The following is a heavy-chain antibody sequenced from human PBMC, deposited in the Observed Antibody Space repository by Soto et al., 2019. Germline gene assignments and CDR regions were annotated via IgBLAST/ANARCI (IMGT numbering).Heavy chain of an antibody. CDR3: ARDNGAEDDYGDGKAGFDP. D-gene: IGHD4-17*01. Sequence: SVKVSCKASGGTFSSYAISWVRQAPGQGLEWMGGIIPIFGTANYAQKFQGRVTITADKSTSTAYMELSSLRSEDTAVYYCARDNGAEDDYGDGKAGFDPSGQGTRVTVAS. J-gene: IGHJ5*02. CDR2: IIPIFGTA. V-gene: IGHV1-69*06. CDR1: GGTFSSYA.